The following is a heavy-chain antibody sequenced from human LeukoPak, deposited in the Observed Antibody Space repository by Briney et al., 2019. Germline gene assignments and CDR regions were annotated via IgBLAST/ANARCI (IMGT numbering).Heavy chain of an antibody. CDR1: GSSISSYY. CDR3: ARLPWGVYYFDY. V-gene: IGHV4-4*07. CDR2: IYTSGST. J-gene: IGHJ4*02. Sequence: SETLSLTCTVSGSSISSYYWSWIRQPAGKGLEWIGRIYTSGSTNYNPSLKSRVTISVDKSKNQFSLKLSSVTAADTAVYYCARLPWGVYYFDYWGQGTLVTVSS. D-gene: IGHD7-27*01.